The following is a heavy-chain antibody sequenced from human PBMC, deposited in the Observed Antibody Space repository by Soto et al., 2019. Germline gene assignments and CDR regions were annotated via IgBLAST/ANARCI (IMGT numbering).Heavy chain of an antibody. CDR3: TTDLGGYSGYASSFDY. V-gene: IGHV3-15*01. CDR2: IKSKTDGGTT. D-gene: IGHD5-12*01. CDR1: GFTFSNAW. Sequence: GGSLRLSCAASGFTFSNAWMSWVRQAPGKGLEWVGRIKSKTDGGTTDYAAPVKGRFTISRDDSKNTLYLQMNSLKTEDTAVYYCTTDLGGYSGYASSFDYWGQGSLVTVSS. J-gene: IGHJ4*02.